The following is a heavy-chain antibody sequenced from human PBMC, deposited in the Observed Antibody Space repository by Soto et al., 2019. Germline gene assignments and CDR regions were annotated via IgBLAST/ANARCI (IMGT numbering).Heavy chain of an antibody. CDR1: GYTFTNFG. D-gene: IGHD3-16*01. CDR3: ARGGTPIDS. Sequence: ASVKVSCKASGYTFTNFGISWVRQAPGQGLEWMGWISAYNGNTNYAQKFQGRVTMTTDTSTSTAYMEVRSLRFVDTAVYYCARGGTPIDSWGQGTLVTVSS. V-gene: IGHV1-18*01. J-gene: IGHJ4*02. CDR2: ISAYNGNT.